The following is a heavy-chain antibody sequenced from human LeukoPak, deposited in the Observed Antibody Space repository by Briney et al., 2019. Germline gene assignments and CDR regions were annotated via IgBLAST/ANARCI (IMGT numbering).Heavy chain of an antibody. Sequence: SETLSLTCTVSGGPITSGHYHWYWIRQRPEGGLEWIGYIFYSGSTYYNPSLKSRVTISLDTSKNHFSLQLTSMTAADTAVYYCARRGDYFDLWGQGTLVTVSS. CDR1: GGPITSGHYH. J-gene: IGHJ4*02. CDR2: IFYSGST. V-gene: IGHV4-31*03. CDR3: ARRGDYFDL.